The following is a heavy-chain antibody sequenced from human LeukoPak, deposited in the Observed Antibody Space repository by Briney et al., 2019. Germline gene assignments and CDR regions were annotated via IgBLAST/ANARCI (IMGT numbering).Heavy chain of an antibody. CDR1: GFPFSDYS. D-gene: IGHD1-1*01. V-gene: IGHV3-48*04. CDR2: IGISSGNT. CDR3: ARDHNYAFDN. J-gene: IGHJ4*02. Sequence: GGSLRLSCVASGFPFSDYSMNWVRQAPGKGLEWISYIGISSGNTKYADSVRGRFTISGDSAKNSLYLQMNSLRVEDTAVYFCARDHNYAFDNWGQGTLVIVSS.